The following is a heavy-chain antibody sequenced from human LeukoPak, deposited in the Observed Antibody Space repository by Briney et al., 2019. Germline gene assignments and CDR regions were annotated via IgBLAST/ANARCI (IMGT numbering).Heavy chain of an antibody. J-gene: IGHJ4*02. Sequence: ASVKVSCKASGYTFTGYYVHWVRQAPGQGLEWMGWINPNSGGTNYAQKFQGRVTMTRDTSISTAYMELSRLRSDDTAVYYCARDLSSRYYFDYWGQGTLVTVSP. CDR3: ARDLSSRYYFDY. D-gene: IGHD6-13*01. V-gene: IGHV1-2*02. CDR2: INPNSGGT. CDR1: GYTFTGYY.